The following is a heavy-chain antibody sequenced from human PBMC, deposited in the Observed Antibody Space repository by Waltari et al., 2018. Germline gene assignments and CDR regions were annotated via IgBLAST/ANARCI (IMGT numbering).Heavy chain of an antibody. D-gene: IGHD1-1*01. CDR3: GRGAGIDF. CDR1: YS. J-gene: IGHJ4*02. V-gene: IGHV3-23*01. CDR2: IGGAGGRI. Sequence: YSVHWVRQGPWRGMVGGSGIGGAGGRIYYVDCVKGRFTISRGNAKNTLFLQMNSLRADDTAVYYCGRGAGIDFWGQGTLVTVSS.